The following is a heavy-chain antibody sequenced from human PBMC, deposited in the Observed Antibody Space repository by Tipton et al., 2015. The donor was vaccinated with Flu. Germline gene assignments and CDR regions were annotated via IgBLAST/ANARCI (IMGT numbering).Heavy chain of an antibody. Sequence: QLVQSGGGLVQPGGSLRLSCAASGFTFSDFWMKWVRQAPGKGLEWVANIKQDGSEKYYVDSVKGRFTISRDNMKKSLYLQVNSLRVEDTAGYYCTRGLGWWVETGGQGTLVTVSS. V-gene: IGHV3-7*01. J-gene: IGHJ4*02. CDR3: TRGLGWWVET. CDR1: GFTFSDFW. D-gene: IGHD2-8*02. CDR2: IKQDGSEK.